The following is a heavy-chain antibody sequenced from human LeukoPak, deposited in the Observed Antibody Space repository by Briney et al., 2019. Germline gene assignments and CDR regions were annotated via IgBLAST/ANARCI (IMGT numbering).Heavy chain of an antibody. V-gene: IGHV4-61*02. CDR2: IYTSGST. Sequence: PSETLSLTCAVSGGSISSGGYSWSWIRQPPGKGLEWIGRIYTSGSTNYNPSLKSRVTMSVDTSKNQFSLKLSSVTAADTAVYYCARGRMATPPGAFDIWGQGTMVTVSS. J-gene: IGHJ3*02. CDR1: GGSISSGGYS. CDR3: ARGRMATPPGAFDI. D-gene: IGHD5-24*01.